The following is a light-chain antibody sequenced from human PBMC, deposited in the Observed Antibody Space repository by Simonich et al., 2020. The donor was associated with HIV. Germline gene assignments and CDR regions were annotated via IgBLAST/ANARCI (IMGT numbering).Light chain of an antibody. CDR1: QGINSY. V-gene: IGKV1-9*01. Sequence: IQLTQSPSFLSASVGDRVTITCRASQGINSYLAWYQQNPGKAPTLLIHAASTLQSEVPSRFSGSGSGTEFTLTISSLQPEDFATYYCQQLNSYPPTFGQGTKVEIK. CDR3: QQLNSYPPT. CDR2: AAS. J-gene: IGKJ1*01.